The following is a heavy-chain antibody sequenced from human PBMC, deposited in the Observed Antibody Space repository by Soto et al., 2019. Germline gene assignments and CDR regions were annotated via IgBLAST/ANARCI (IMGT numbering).Heavy chain of an antibody. CDR2: IYHSGST. Sequence: RSLTCAVSGGSISSSNWWSWVRQPPGKGLEWIGEIYHSGSTNYNPSLKSRVTISVDKSKNQFSLKLSSVTAADTAVYYCARVLAVAGTYYYYYGMDVWGQGTTVTVSS. CDR3: ARVLAVAGTYYYYYGMDV. D-gene: IGHD6-19*01. CDR1: GGSISSSNW. J-gene: IGHJ6*02. V-gene: IGHV4-4*02.